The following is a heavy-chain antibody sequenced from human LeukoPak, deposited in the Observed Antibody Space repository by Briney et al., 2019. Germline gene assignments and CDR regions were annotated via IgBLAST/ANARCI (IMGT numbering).Heavy chain of an antibody. Sequence: GGSLRLSCAASGFTFSSYGMHWVRQAPGKGLEWVAVISYDGSNKYYADSVKGRFTISRDNSKNTLYLQMNSLRAEDTAVYYCVKDLVYYDSSPGAFDIWGQGTMVTVSS. CDR3: VKDLVYYDSSPGAFDI. V-gene: IGHV3-30*18. CDR2: ISYDGSNK. CDR1: GFTFSSYG. D-gene: IGHD3-22*01. J-gene: IGHJ3*02.